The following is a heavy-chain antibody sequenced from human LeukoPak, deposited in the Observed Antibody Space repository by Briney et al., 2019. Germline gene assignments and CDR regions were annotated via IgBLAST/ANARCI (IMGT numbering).Heavy chain of an antibody. D-gene: IGHD4-17*01. CDR2: IYNSGNT. Sequence: SSETLSLTCTVSGGSISSGSYYWSWIRQPAGKGLEWIGRIYNSGNTKYNPSLKSRVTISVDTSRNQLSLKLSSVTAADTAVYYCARVYVPTVTMFNWFDPWGQGTLVTVSS. V-gene: IGHV4-61*02. J-gene: IGHJ5*02. CDR1: GGSISSGSYY. CDR3: ARVYVPTVTMFNWFDP.